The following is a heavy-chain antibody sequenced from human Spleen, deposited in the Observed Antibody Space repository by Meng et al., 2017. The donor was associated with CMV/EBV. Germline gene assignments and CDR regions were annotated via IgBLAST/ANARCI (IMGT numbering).Heavy chain of an antibody. J-gene: IGHJ3*02. CDR3: ARDQTAGVGGFDI. CDR1: GDTFSSYA. V-gene: IGHV1-2*02. D-gene: IGHD1-26*01. Sequence: ASVKVSCKASGDTFSSYAVSWVRQARGQGLEWMGWINPNSGDSTHAQKFQGRVTMTRDTSISTVYMELTRLRSDDTAVYFCARDQTAGVGGFDIWGQGTMVTVSS. CDR2: INPNSGDS.